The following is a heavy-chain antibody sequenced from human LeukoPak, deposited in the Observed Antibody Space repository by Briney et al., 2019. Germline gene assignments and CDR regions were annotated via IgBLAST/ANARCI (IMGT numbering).Heavy chain of an antibody. CDR3: ARALTGGSGTCYYYYGMDV. Sequence: PSQTLSLTCTVSGGSISSGDYYWSWIRQPPGKGLEWIGYIYYSGSTYYNPSLKSRVTISVDTSKNQFSLKLSSVTAADTAVYYCARALTGGSGTCYYYYGMDVWGKGTTVTVSS. CDR2: IYYSGST. J-gene: IGHJ6*04. V-gene: IGHV4-30-4*01. CDR1: GGSISSGDYY. D-gene: IGHD3-10*01.